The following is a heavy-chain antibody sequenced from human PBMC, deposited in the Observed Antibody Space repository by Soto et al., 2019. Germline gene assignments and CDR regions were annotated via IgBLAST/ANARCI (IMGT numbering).Heavy chain of an antibody. CDR2: ISSGGYTI. CDR3: VRSRREWFGVVQPSDV. V-gene: IGHV3-48*01. J-gene: IGHJ4*02. D-gene: IGHD3-3*01. Sequence: GGSLRLSCEASGFTFSSYSFNWVRQAPGQGLEWVSFISSGGYTIYHADSLEGRFSISRDDAKNSVYLQMSGLRMDDTAVYYCVRSRREWFGVVQPSDVWGRGTLVTVYS. CDR1: GFTFSSYS.